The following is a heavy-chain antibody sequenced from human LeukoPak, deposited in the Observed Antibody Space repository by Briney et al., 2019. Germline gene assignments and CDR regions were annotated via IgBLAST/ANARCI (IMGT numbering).Heavy chain of an antibody. CDR2: ISGDGTRT. D-gene: IGHD3-16*01. J-gene: IGHJ4*02. CDR3: AKWPEGAMDYFDY. Sequence: GGSLRLSCSASGFTFSGYAMHWARQAPVKGLEWVSAISGDGTRTYYADSVKVRFTISRDNSKNTLYLEMSSLRVEDTAIYYCAKWPEGAMDYFDYWGQGTLVTVSS. V-gene: IGHV3-23*01. CDR1: GFTFSGYA.